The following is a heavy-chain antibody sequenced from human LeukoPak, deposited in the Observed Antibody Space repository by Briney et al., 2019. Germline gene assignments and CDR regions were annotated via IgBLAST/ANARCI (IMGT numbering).Heavy chain of an antibody. CDR1: GYTFTSYG. CDR3: ARYYYDSSGYIEDY. CDR2: ISAYNGNT. V-gene: IGHV1-18*01. J-gene: IGHJ4*02. Sequence: ASVNVSCKASGYTFTSYGISWVRQAPGQGLEWMGWISAYNGNTNYAQKLQGRVTMTTDTSSSTAYMELRSLRSDDTAVYYCARYYYDSSGYIEDYWGQGTLVTVSS. D-gene: IGHD3-22*01.